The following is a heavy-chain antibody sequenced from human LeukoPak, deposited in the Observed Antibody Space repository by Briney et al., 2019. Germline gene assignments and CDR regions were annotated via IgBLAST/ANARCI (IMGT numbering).Heavy chain of an antibody. V-gene: IGHV1-69*04. D-gene: IGHD3-10*01. J-gene: IGHJ5*02. Sequence: SVTVSCKASGGTFSSYTISWVRQAPGQGLEWMGRIIPILGIANYAQKFQGRVTITADKSTSTAYMELSSLRSEDTAVYYCARDGGYYGSGRDPQGWFDPWGQGTLATVSS. CDR2: IIPILGIA. CDR1: GGTFSSYT. CDR3: ARDGGYYGSGRDPQGWFDP.